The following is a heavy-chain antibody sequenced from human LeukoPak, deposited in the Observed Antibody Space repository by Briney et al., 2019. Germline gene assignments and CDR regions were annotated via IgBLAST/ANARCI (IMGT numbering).Heavy chain of an antibody. CDR2: IYHSGST. CDR1: GGSISSSNW. Sequence: PSETLSLTCAVSGGSISSSNWWSWVRQPPGKGLEWIGEIYHSGSTNYNPSLKSRVTISVDKSKNQFSLKLSSVTAADTAVYYCARGQNSYGPRSLDYWGQGTLVTVSS. D-gene: IGHD5-18*01. J-gene: IGHJ4*02. CDR3: ARGQNSYGPRSLDY. V-gene: IGHV4-4*02.